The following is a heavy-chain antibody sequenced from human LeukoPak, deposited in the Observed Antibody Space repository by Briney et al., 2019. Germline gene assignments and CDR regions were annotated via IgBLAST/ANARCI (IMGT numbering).Heavy chain of an antibody. Sequence: GGSLRLSCAASGFTVSSNYMNWVRQAPGQGLEWVSVIYRGGDTYYADSVKGRFTISSDNSRNTLYLQMNSLRAEDTAVYYCARSWDARLNFDYWGQGTLVTVSS. V-gene: IGHV3-66*02. CDR3: ARSWDARLNFDY. D-gene: IGHD1-26*01. CDR2: IYRGGDT. CDR1: GFTVSSNY. J-gene: IGHJ4*02.